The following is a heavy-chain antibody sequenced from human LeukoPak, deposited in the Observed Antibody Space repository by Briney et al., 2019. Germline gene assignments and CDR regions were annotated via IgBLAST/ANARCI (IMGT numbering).Heavy chain of an antibody. V-gene: IGHV4-59*11. J-gene: IGHJ6*03. D-gene: IGHD3-3*01. CDR1: GGSISSHY. CDR3: ARGVDLDYYYYKDV. Sequence: SETLSLTCTVSGGSISSHYWSWIRQPPGKGLEWIGYIYYSGSTNYNPSLKSRVTISVDTSKNQFSLKLSSVTAADTAVYYCARGVDLDYYYYKDVWGKGTTVTVSS. CDR2: IYYSGST.